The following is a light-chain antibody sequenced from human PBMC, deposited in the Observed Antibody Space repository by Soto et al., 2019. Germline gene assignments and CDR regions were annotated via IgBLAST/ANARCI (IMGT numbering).Light chain of an antibody. CDR2: GTS. CDR3: QQYGRT. Sequence: ELVLTQSPGTLSLSPGERATLSCRASQSVSSSYLARYQQKPGQAPRLLIYGTSSRATGIPDRFSGSGSGTDFTLTISRLEPEDFAMYYCQQYGRTFGPGTKVDIK. J-gene: IGKJ3*01. V-gene: IGKV3-20*01. CDR1: QSVSSSY.